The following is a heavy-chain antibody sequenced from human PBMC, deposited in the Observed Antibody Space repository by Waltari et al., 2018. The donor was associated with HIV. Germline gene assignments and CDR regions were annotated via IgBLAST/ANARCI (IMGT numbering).Heavy chain of an antibody. D-gene: IGHD3-16*01. V-gene: IGHV4-34*02. Sequence: QVRLQQWGAGLLKPSETLSLTCAVYGGTFSGDSWNWLRQAPGKGLEWIGEIRHSGGLDYNPYLVIRVTMSVDSSKKQFSLNLTSVTAADTAVYYCARGVGIVISFGVSIASWFDPLGQGNLVTVSS. CDR1: GGTFSGDS. CDR2: IRHSGGL. CDR3: ARGVGIVISFGVSIASWFDP. J-gene: IGHJ5*02.